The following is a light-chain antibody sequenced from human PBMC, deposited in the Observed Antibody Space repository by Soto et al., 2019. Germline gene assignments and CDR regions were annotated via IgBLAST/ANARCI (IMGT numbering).Light chain of an antibody. Sequence: QPVLTQSPSASASLGASVKLTCTLSSGHSSYAIAWHQQQPEKGPRYLMRLNSDGSHTKGDGLPDRLSGSSSGAERYLTISSLQSEDEADYYCQTWGTGIWVFGGGTKLTVL. CDR3: QTWGTGIWV. CDR2: LNSDGSH. CDR1: SGHSSYA. J-gene: IGLJ3*02. V-gene: IGLV4-69*01.